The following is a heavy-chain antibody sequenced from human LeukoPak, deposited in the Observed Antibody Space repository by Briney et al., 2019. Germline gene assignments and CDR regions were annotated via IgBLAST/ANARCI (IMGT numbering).Heavy chain of an antibody. J-gene: IGHJ3*01. D-gene: IGHD3-10*01. V-gene: IGHV1-18*01. CDR3: ARDLYYYGSGSYYDVFDV. Sequence: ASVKVSCKASGYTFSTYGISWVRQAPGQGLEWMRWISAYKGNTYYAPKLQGRVTMTTDTSTSTAYMELRSLRSDDTAIYYCARDLYYYGSGSYYDVFDVWGQGTMVTVSS. CDR2: ISAYKGNT. CDR1: GYTFSTYG.